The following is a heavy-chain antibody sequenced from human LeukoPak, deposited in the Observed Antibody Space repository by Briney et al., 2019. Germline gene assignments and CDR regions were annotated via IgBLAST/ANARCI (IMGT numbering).Heavy chain of an antibody. V-gene: IGHV3-23*01. D-gene: IGHD6-13*01. CDR2: IRGSGDKT. CDR1: GFTFSTYA. J-gene: IGHJ4*02. CDR3: AQDSDEDAGGIDY. Sequence: GGSLRLSCTASGFTFSTYAMSWVRQAPGKGLEWVSAIRGSGDKTYYTDSVKGRFTVSRDNSKSTLYLHMNSLRAEDTALYYCAQDSDEDAGGIDYWGQGTLVTVSS.